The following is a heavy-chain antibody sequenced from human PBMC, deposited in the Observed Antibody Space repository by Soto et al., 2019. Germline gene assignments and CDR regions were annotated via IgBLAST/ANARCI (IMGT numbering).Heavy chain of an antibody. CDR3: TRRRYGMATNI. Sequence: QVQLQESGPGLVKPSETLSLTCTISGGSISSSSYYWGWIRQPPGKGLEWIASVYYSGDTYYNASLKSRGTISADKSKKQFSLELRSVTAADTAVYYCTRRRYGMATNIWGQGTLVTVSS. D-gene: IGHD5-12*01. CDR2: VYYSGDT. CDR1: GGSISSSSYY. V-gene: IGHV4-39*01. J-gene: IGHJ4*02.